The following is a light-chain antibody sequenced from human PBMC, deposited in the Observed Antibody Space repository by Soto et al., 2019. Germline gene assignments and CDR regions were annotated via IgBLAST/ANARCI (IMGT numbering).Light chain of an antibody. J-gene: IGLJ3*02. CDR2: GVT. V-gene: IGLV2-14*01. Sequence: QSALTQPASVSESPGQSIIISCTGTSSDIGGYNYVSWFQQHPGKAPKLMIYGVTNRPSGVSNRFSGSKSGNTASLTISGLQAEDEADYYCSSYTSSSTRVFGGGTKLTVL. CDR1: SSDIGGYNY. CDR3: SSYTSSSTRV.